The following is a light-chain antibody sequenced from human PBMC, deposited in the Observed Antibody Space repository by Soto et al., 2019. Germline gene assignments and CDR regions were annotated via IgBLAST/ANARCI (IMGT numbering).Light chain of an antibody. CDR3: QQRSHWPYT. CDR2: DAS. CDR1: QSVSSY. J-gene: IGKJ2*01. Sequence: EIVLTQSPATLSLSPGERATVSCRASQSVSSYLAWYQQKPGQAPRLLIYDASNRATGIPARFSGSGSGTDFTLTISSLEPEDFAVYYCQQRSHWPYTFGQGTKLEIK. V-gene: IGKV3-11*01.